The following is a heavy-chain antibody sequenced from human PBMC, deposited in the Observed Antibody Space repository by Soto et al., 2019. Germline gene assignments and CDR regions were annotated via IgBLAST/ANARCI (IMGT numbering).Heavy chain of an antibody. CDR1: GYTFTSYY. CDR3: ARDHPPKTPRLGELPDGMDV. J-gene: IGHJ6*02. D-gene: IGHD1-26*01. Sequence: GASVKVSCKASGYTFTSYYMHWVRQAPGQGLEWMGIINPSGGSTSYAQKFQGRVTMTRDTSTSTVYMELSSLRSEDTAVYYCARDHPPKTPRLGELPDGMDVWGQGTRVTVSS. V-gene: IGHV1-46*01. CDR2: INPSGGST.